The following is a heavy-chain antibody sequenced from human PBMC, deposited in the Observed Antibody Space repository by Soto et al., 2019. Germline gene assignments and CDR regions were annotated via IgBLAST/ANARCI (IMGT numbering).Heavy chain of an antibody. J-gene: IGHJ4*02. CDR1: GFTFSSYA. D-gene: IGHD2-2*01. V-gene: IGHV3-23*01. CDR2: ISGSGGST. Sequence: GGSLRLSCAASGFTFSSYAMSWVRQAPGKGLEWVSAISGSGGSTYYADSVKGRFTISRDNSKNTLYLQMNSLRAEDTAVYYCAKYPRSGSYQLPNYFDYWGQGTLVTVSS. CDR3: AKYPRSGSYQLPNYFDY.